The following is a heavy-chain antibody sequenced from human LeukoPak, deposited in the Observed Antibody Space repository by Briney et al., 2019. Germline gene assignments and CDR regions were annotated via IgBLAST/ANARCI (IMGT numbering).Heavy chain of an antibody. CDR2: IYTSGST. V-gene: IGHV4-4*07. J-gene: IGHJ5*02. CDR1: GGSISSYY. D-gene: IGHD3-22*01. Sequence: SETLSLTCTVSGGSISSYYWSWIRQPAGKGLEWIGCIYTSGSTNYNPSLKSRVTMSVDTSKNQFSLKLSSVTAADTAVYYCARYYYDSSGYYYSWFDPWGQGTLVTVSS. CDR3: ARYYYDSSGYYYSWFDP.